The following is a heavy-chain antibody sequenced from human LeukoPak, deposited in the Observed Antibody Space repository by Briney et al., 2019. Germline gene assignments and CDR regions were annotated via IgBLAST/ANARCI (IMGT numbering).Heavy chain of an antibody. CDR2: INPNSGGT. D-gene: IGHD6-19*01. Sequence: ASVKVSCKASGYGFIGYYIHWVRQAPGQGLEWMGWINPNSGGTSYAQKFQGRVTMTRDTSSSTAYMELSSLTSDDTAVYYCARDSGSWLDPWGQGTLVTVSS. CDR3: ARDSGSWLDP. V-gene: IGHV1-2*02. CDR1: GYGFIGYY. J-gene: IGHJ5*02.